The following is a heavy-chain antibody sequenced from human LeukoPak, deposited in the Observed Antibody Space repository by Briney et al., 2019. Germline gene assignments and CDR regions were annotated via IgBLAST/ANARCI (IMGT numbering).Heavy chain of an antibody. CDR3: ARARRYSSGWSRIFDY. V-gene: IGHV3-53*01. D-gene: IGHD6-19*01. J-gene: IGHJ4*02. CDR2: IYSGGST. Sequence: PGGSLRLSCAASGFTVSSNYMSWGRQAPGKGLEWVSVIYSGGSTYYADSVKGRFTISRDNYKNTLYLQMNSLRAEDTAVYYCARARRYSSGWSRIFDYWGQGTLVTVSS. CDR1: GFTVSSNY.